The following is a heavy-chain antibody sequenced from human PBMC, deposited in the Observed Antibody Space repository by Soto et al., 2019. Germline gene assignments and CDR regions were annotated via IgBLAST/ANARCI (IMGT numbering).Heavy chain of an antibody. V-gene: IGHV1-3*01. CDR2: INAGNGNT. Sequence: SVKVSCTASGYTLTSYAMHWVRQAPGQRLEWMGWINAGNGNTKYSQKFQGRVTITRDTSASTAYMELSSLRSEDTAVYYCARVSPYGDYPPYYYGMDVWGQGTTVTVSS. CDR3: ARVSPYGDYPPYYYGMDV. J-gene: IGHJ6*02. CDR1: GYTLTSYA. D-gene: IGHD4-17*01.